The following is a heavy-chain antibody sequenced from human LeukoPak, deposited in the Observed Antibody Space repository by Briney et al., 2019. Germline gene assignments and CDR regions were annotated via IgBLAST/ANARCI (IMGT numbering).Heavy chain of an antibody. J-gene: IGHJ3*02. Sequence: SETLSLTCVVSGGSVSGYYWGWIRQPPGRGLEWIGYVYYSGSTNYNPSFKSRITISVDTSRNQFSLQLSSVTAADTAVYYCARSRSGYSYDHAAFEIWGQGTMVTVSS. D-gene: IGHD5-18*01. CDR3: ARSRSGYSYDHAAFEI. CDR1: GGSVSGYY. CDR2: VYYSGST. V-gene: IGHV4-59*02.